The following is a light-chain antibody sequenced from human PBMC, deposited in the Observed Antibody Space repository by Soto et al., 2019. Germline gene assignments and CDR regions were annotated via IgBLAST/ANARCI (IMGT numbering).Light chain of an antibody. Sequence: DIQMTQSPSSLSASVGDRVIITCQASQDISNYLNWYQKKPGKAPKLLIYDVFNLEAGVPSRFSGSGSGTDFTLNISSLQPEDTATYYCQQYDNLFFSFGGGTRVEIK. CDR2: DVF. CDR1: QDISNY. V-gene: IGKV1-33*01. CDR3: QQYDNLFFS. J-gene: IGKJ4*01.